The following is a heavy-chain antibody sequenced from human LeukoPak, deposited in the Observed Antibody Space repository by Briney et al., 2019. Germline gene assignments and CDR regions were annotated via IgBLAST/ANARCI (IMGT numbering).Heavy chain of an antibody. D-gene: IGHD6-19*01. J-gene: IGHJ6*02. Sequence: ASVKVSCKASGGTFSSYAISWVRQAPGQGLEWMGRIIPILGIANYAQKFQGRVTITADKSTSTAYMELSSLRSEDTAVYYCARESSVSLAVAGTVYYYYYGMDVWGQGTTVTVSS. CDR2: IIPILGIA. V-gene: IGHV1-69*04. CDR1: GGTFSSYA. CDR3: ARESSVSLAVAGTVYYYYYGMDV.